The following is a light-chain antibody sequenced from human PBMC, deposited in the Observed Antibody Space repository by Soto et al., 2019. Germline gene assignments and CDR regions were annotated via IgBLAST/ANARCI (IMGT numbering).Light chain of an antibody. CDR1: NSDVGAYNF. J-gene: IGLJ1*01. V-gene: IGLV2-8*01. Sequence: ALTQPPSASGSPGQSVTISCTGTNSDVGAYNFVSWYQQHPGKAPKLMIYEVTKRPSGVPDRFSGSKSANTASLTVSGLQAEDEADYYCSSYAGSNNYVFGTGTKVTVL. CDR3: SSYAGSNNYV. CDR2: EVT.